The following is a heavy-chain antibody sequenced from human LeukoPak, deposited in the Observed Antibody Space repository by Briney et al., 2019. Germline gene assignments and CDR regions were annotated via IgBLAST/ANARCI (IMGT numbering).Heavy chain of an antibody. J-gene: IGHJ6*03. V-gene: IGHV4-4*07. CDR2: IYSSGST. CDR1: GGSISSYY. Sequence: SETLSLTCTVSGGSISSYYWSWIRQPAGKGLEWIGRIYSSGSTNYNPSLKSRVTISVDTSISQSSLKLSSVTAADTAVYYCARGASNIYYYYMDVWGKGTTVTVSS. CDR3: ARGASNIYYYYMDV. D-gene: IGHD2/OR15-2a*01.